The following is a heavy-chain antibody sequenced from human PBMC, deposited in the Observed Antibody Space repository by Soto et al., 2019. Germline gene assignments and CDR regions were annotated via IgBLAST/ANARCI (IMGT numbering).Heavy chain of an antibody. V-gene: IGHV5-51*01. CDR2: IYPGDSDT. CDR1: GYSFTSYW. CDR3: ARHGDCISTSCYDYYYYGMDV. D-gene: IGHD2-2*01. J-gene: IGHJ6*02. Sequence: PGESLKISCKGSGYSFTSYWIGWVRQMPGKGLEWMGIIYPGDSDTRYSPSFQGQVTISANKSISTAYLQWSSLKASDTAMYYWARHGDCISTSCYDYYYYGMDVWGQGTTVTVSS.